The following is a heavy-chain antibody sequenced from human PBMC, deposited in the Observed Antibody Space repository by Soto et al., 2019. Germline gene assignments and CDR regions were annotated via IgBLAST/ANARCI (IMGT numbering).Heavy chain of an antibody. J-gene: IGHJ4*02. V-gene: IGHV3-30*18. CDR1: GFTFSSYG. Sequence: QVQLVESGGGVVQPGRSQRLSCAASGFTFSSYGMHWVRQAPGKRLEWVAGISYDGSNKYYAESVKGRFTISRYNSKHTPYLQMNSLRAEDTAVYYCAKVASLLYSSSFLGYWGQGNLVTVSS. CDR2: ISYDGSNK. D-gene: IGHD6-13*01. CDR3: AKVASLLYSSSFLGY.